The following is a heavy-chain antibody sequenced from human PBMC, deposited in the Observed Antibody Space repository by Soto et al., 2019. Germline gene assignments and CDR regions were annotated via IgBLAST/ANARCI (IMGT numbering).Heavy chain of an antibody. D-gene: IGHD1-26*01. CDR3: ARVNPSEYSGSYVDY. CDR2: ISSSSSYT. J-gene: IGHJ4*02. CDR1: GFTFSDYY. V-gene: IGHV3-11*06. Sequence: PGGSLRLSCAASGFTFSDYYMSWIRQAPGKGLEWVSYISSSSSYTNYADSVKGRFTISRDNAKNSLYLQMNSLRAEDTAVYYCARVNPSEYSGSYVDYWGQGTLVTVSS.